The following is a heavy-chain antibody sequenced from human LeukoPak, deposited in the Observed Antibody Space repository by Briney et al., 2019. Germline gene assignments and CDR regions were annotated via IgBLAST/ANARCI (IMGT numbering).Heavy chain of an antibody. CDR1: GYTFTDYY. J-gene: IGHJ5*02. CDR2: INPNSGGT. Sequence: ASVKVSCKASGYTFTDYYMHWVRQAPGQGLEWMGWINPNSGGTNYVQKFQGRVTMTRDTSISTAYMELSRLRSDDTAVYYCGRETPATTVTSFDPWGQGTLVTVSS. V-gene: IGHV1-2*02. D-gene: IGHD4-17*01. CDR3: GRETPATTVTSFDP.